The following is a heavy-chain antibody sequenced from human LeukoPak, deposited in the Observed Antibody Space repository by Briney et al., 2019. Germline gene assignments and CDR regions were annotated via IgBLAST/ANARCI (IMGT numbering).Heavy chain of an antibody. Sequence: PSETLSLTCTVSGGSISTSNYYWGWIRQPPGKGLEWIGNIFYSGSTYYSPSLRSRVTISLDTSRNQFSLKLSSVTAADTAVYYCARLSSGSYLPRYWGQGTLVTVSS. J-gene: IGHJ4*02. CDR1: GGSISTSNYY. D-gene: IGHD1-26*01. CDR2: IFYSGST. V-gene: IGHV4-39*01. CDR3: ARLSSGSYLPRY.